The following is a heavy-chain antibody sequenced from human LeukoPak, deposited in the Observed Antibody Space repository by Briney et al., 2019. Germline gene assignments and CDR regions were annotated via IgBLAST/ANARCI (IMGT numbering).Heavy chain of an antibody. CDR1: GFTFSSYG. CDR3: AKGLEYYDFWGGYRGTYYYYGMDV. J-gene: IGHJ6*02. CDR2: ISYDGSNK. Sequence: PGGSLRLSCAASGFTFSSYGMHWVRQAPGKGLEWVAVISYDGSNKYYADSVKGRFTISRDNSKNTLYLQMNSLRAEDTAVYYCAKGLEYYDFWGGYRGTYYYYGMDVWGQGTTVTVSS. V-gene: IGHV3-30*18. D-gene: IGHD3-3*01.